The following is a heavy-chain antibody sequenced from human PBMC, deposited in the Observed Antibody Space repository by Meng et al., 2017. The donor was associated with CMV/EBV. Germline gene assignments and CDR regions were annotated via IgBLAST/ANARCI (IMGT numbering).Heavy chain of an antibody. CDR3: AKSSEQNWNYGGWYFDL. V-gene: IGHV4-4*07. D-gene: IGHD1-7*01. Sequence: QGRLQEPGPGLVKPSETLSLTCTVSGGSISSYYWSWIRQPAGKGLEWIGRIYTSGSTNYNPSLKSRVTMSVDTSKNQFSLKLSSVTAADTAVYYCAKSSEQNWNYGGWYFDLWGRGTLVTVSS. CDR1: GGSISSYY. J-gene: IGHJ2*01. CDR2: IYTSGST.